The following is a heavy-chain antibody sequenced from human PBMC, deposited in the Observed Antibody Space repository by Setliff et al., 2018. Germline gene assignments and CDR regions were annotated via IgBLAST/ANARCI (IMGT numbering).Heavy chain of an antibody. V-gene: IGHV4-38-2*02. CDR3: ARHRGYSSPSLEYYYYGLNV. J-gene: IGHJ6*02. CDR2: LSDSGST. CDR1: GYSISSGYY. D-gene: IGHD3-22*01. Sequence: KPSETLSLTCTVSGYSISSGYYWGWVRQPPGKGLEWLGTLSDSGSTYYNPSFKGRVTISEHSSQTQFFLELSSVTAADTAVYYCARHRGYSSPSLEYYYYGLNVWGQGTTVTVSS.